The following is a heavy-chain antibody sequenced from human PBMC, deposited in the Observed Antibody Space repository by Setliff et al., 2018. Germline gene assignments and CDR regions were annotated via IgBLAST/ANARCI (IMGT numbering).Heavy chain of an antibody. Sequence: PGGSLRLSCAASGFTFSTYRMHWVRQAPGKGREWVAVIWDDGGNKYHADSVKGRFTISRDNSKNTLYLQMNSLRPEDTAVYYCARTCSGSGCYAGLESWGQGTPVTVSS. J-gene: IGHJ4*02. V-gene: IGHV3-33*08. CDR2: IWDDGGNK. CDR3: ARTCSGSGCYAGLES. D-gene: IGHD2-15*01. CDR1: GFTFSTYR.